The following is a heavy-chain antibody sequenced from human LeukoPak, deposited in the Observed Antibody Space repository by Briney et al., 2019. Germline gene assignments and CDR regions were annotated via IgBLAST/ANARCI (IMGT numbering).Heavy chain of an antibody. Sequence: SQTLSLTCTVSGGSISSGGYDWSWIRQPPGKGLDWIGYIYHSGSTYYNPSLKSRVTISVDRSKNQFSLKLSSVTAADTAAYYCARVPLEWPPAGECWFDPWGQGTLVTVSP. CDR1: GGSISSGGYD. V-gene: IGHV4-30-2*01. CDR3: ARVPLEWPPAGECWFDP. CDR2: IYHSGST. D-gene: IGHD3-3*01. J-gene: IGHJ5*02.